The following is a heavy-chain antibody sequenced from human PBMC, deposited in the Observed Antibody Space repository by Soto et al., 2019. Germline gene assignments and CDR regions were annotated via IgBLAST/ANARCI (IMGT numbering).Heavy chain of an antibody. CDR2: IYPGDSDT. CDR1: GYSFTSYW. CDR3: ARQGSIATGRNWFDP. Sequence: EVQLVQSGAEVKKPGESLKISCKGSGYSFTSYWIGWVRQMPGKGLEWMGIIYPGDSDTRYSPSFQGQVTISADRSITTAYPQWDSLKASDTAMYYCARQGSIATGRNWFDPWGQGTLVTVSS. D-gene: IGHD6-13*01. J-gene: IGHJ5*02. V-gene: IGHV5-51*01.